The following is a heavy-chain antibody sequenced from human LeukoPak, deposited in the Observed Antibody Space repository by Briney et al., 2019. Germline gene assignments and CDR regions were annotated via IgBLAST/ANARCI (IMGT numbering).Heavy chain of an antibody. CDR1: GFTFSSYS. D-gene: IGHD3-22*01. CDR2: ISSSSSYI. Sequence: GGSLRLSCAASGFTFSSYSMNWVRQAPGKGLEWVSSISSSSSYIYYADSVKGRFTISRDNAKNSLYLQMNSLRAEDAAVYYCARDYYDSSGEDDYWGQGTLVTVSS. J-gene: IGHJ4*02. V-gene: IGHV3-21*01. CDR3: ARDYYDSSGEDDY.